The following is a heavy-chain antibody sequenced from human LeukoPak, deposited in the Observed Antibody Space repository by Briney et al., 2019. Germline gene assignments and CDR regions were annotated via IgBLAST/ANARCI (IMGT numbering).Heavy chain of an antibody. CDR2: IKSKTDGGTT. J-gene: IGHJ4*02. D-gene: IGHD3-22*01. CDR1: GFTFSSSG. V-gene: IGHV3-15*01. Sequence: GGSLRLSCAASGFTFSSSGMHWVRQAPGKGLEWVGRIKSKTDGGTTDYAAPVKGRFTISRDDSKNTLYLQMNSLKTEDTAVYYCTTDFNNYYDSSGYYPMWGQGTLVTVSS. CDR3: TTDFNNYYDSSGYYPM.